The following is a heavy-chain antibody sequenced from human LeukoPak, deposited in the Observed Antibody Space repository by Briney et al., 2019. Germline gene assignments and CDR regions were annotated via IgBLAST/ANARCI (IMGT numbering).Heavy chain of an antibody. CDR3: ARVHGES. CDR2: IYYSGST. CDR1: GGSISSYY. D-gene: IGHD2-21*01. J-gene: IGHJ4*02. V-gene: IGHV4-59*01. Sequence: SETLSLTCTVSGGSISSYYWSWIRQPPGKGLEWIGYIYYSGSTNYNPSLKSRVTISVDTSRNQFSLKLSSLTAADTAVYYRARVHGESWGQGTLVTVSS.